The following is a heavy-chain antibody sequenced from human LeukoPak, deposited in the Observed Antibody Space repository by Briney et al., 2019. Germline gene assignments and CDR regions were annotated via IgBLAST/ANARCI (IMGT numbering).Heavy chain of an antibody. CDR3: ARVKPYGPRRYPWGLYYMDV. V-gene: IGHV3-53*01. J-gene: IGHJ6*03. Sequence: GGSLRLSCAASGFTVSSNYMSWVRQAPGKGLEWVSVIYSGGSTYYADSVKGRFTISRDNSKNTLYLQMNSLRAEDTAVYYCARVKPYGPRRYPWGLYYMDVWGKGTTVTISS. D-gene: IGHD3-10*01. CDR2: IYSGGST. CDR1: GFTVSSNY.